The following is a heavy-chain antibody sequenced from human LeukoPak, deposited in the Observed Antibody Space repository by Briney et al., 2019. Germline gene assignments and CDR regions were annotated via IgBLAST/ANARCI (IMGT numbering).Heavy chain of an antibody. CDR1: GFIVTSYA. J-gene: IGHJ4*02. CDR3: AKGGTAARLGLLHY. Sequence: PGGSLRLSCAASGFIVTSYAMTWVRQVPGKGLEWVSGISGGSGSAYYADSVKGRFTISRDNSKNTLYLQMNSLRAEDTAVYYCAKGGTAARLGLLHYWGQGTLVTVSS. D-gene: IGHD6-6*01. CDR2: ISGGSGSA. V-gene: IGHV3-23*01.